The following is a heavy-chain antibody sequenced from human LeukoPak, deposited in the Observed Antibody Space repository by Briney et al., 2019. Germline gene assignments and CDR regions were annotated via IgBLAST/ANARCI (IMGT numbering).Heavy chain of an antibody. V-gene: IGHV4-31*11. CDR3: ARVPRRGDILTGYYTTAFAFDI. CDR2: IYYSGST. J-gene: IGHJ3*02. CDR1: GGSFSGYY. D-gene: IGHD3-9*01. Sequence: PSETLSLTCAVYGGSFSGYYWSWIRQHPGKGLEWIGYIYYSGSTYYNPSLKSRVTISVDTSKNQFSLKLSSVTAADTAVYYCARVPRRGDILTGYYTTAFAFDIWGQGTMVTVSS.